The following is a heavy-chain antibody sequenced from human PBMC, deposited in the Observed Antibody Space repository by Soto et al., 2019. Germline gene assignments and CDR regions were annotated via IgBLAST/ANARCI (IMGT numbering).Heavy chain of an antibody. CDR2: IYYAGST. V-gene: IGHV4-59*08. Sequence: SETLSLTCTVSGGPMISYYWSWLRQPPGRGLEWIGFIYYAGSTKYNPSLNSRVTISVDTSKNQFSLTVTSVTAADTAVYYCARRIVATDTFDYWGQGTLVTVSS. D-gene: IGHD5-12*01. CDR1: GGPMISYY. J-gene: IGHJ4*02. CDR3: ARRIVATDTFDY.